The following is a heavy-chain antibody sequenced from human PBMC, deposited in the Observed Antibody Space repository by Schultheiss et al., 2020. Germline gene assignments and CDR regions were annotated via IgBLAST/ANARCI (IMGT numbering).Heavy chain of an antibody. V-gene: IGHV4-39*01. CDR2: IYYSGSV. J-gene: IGHJ3*02. CDR1: GGSISSSRYY. Sequence: SETLSLTCTVSGGSISSSRYYWGWIRQPPWKGLEWIGSIYYSGSVYYNSSLKSRVTISVDTSKTQFSLKLSSVTAADTAVYYCARAPYTTVTTAFDIWGQGTMVTVSS. D-gene: IGHD4-17*01. CDR3: ARAPYTTVTTAFDI.